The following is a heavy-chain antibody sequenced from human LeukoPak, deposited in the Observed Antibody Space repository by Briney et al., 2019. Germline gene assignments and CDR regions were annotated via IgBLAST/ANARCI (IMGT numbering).Heavy chain of an antibody. Sequence: GGSLRLSCAASGFTVSSNYMSWVRQAPGKGLEWGSVIYSGGSTYYADSVKGRFTISRDNSKNTLYLQMNSLRAEDTAVYYCARAGGYSGYDWVLWRQGTLVTVSS. V-gene: IGHV3-66*01. D-gene: IGHD5-12*01. CDR2: IYSGGST. J-gene: IGHJ4*02. CDR1: GFTVSSNY. CDR3: ARAGGYSGYDWVL.